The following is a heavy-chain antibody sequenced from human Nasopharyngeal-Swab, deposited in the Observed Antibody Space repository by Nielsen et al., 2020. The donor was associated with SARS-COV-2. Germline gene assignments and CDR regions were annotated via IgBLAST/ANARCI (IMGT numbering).Heavy chain of an antibody. J-gene: IGHJ6*02. V-gene: IGHV3-74*01. CDR3: ARAGEDGEYYDFWSGYYKDYYGMDV. Sequence: VRQMPGKGLVWVSRINSDGSSTSYAESVKGRFTISRDNAKNTLYLQMNSLRAEDTAVYYCARAGEDGEYYDFWSGYYKDYYGMDVWGQGTTVTVSS. D-gene: IGHD3-3*01. CDR2: INSDGSST.